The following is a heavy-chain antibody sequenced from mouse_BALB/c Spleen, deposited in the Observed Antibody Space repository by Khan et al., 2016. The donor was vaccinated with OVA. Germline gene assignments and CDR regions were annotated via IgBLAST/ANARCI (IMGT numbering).Heavy chain of an antibody. CDR3: ANGNYGWFAY. CDR1: GFTFSTFV. D-gene: IGHD2-1*01. CDR2: ISSAATYT. V-gene: IGHV5-9-1*01. J-gene: IGHJ3*01. Sequence: EVELVESGGGLVEPGGSLKLSCAASGFTFSTFVMSWVRQTPEKRLEWVATISSAATYTYYPDSVKGRFNISSDNAKNTLYLQMNSLRSEDTASYYCANGNYGWFAYWGQGTLVTVSA.